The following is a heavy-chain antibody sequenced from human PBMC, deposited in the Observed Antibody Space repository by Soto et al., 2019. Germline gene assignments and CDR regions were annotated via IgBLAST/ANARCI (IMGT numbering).Heavy chain of an antibody. CDR2: ISAYNGNT. CDR3: ARIXYYYDSSGYYYVDWFDP. CDR1: GYTFTSYG. D-gene: IGHD3-22*01. Sequence: ASVKVSCKASGYTFTSYGISWVRQAPGQGLEWMGWISAYNGNTNYAQKLQGRVTMTTDTSTSTAYMELRSLRSDDTAVYYCARIXYYYDSSGYYYVDWFDPWGQGTLVTVSS. J-gene: IGHJ5*02. V-gene: IGHV1-18*04.